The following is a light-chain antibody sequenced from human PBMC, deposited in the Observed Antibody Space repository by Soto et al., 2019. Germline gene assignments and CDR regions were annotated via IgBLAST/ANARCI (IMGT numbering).Light chain of an antibody. CDR2: AAS. J-gene: IGKJ1*01. V-gene: IGKV1-39*01. Sequence: DIQMTQSPSSLSASVGDRVTITCRASQSISNYLNWYQQNPGKAHKLLIYAASSLQSGVPSRFSGSGSGTDFTLTISSLQPEDFATYYCQQSYSTPRTFGQGTKVEIK. CDR3: QQSYSTPRT. CDR1: QSISNY.